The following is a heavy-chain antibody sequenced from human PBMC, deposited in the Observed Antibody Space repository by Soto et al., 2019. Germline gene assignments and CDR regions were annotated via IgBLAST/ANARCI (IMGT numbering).Heavy chain of an antibody. CDR3: ARDCVERPPIYYYYMDV. D-gene: IGHD2-21*01. Sequence: GGSLILSCAASGFTFSSYSMNWVRQAPGKGLEWVSSISSSSSYIYYADSVKGRFTISRDNAKNSLYLQMNSLRAEDTAVYYCARDCVERPPIYYYYMDVWGKGTTVTVSS. CDR2: ISSSSSYI. CDR1: GFTFSSYS. J-gene: IGHJ6*03. V-gene: IGHV3-21*01.